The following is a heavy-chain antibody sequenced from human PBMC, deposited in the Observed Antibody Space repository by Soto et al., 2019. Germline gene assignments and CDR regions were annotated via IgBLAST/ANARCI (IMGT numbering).Heavy chain of an antibody. CDR1: GYTFTSYA. Sequence: GASVKVSCKASGYTFTSYAMHWVRQAPGQRLEWMGWINAGNGNTKYSQKFQGRVTITRDTSASTAYMELSSLRSEDTAVYYCARDASTSSHRYLQNWIDPSGQGTLVTVSS. CDR2: INAGNGNT. J-gene: IGHJ5*02. CDR3: ARDASTSSHRYLQNWIDP. V-gene: IGHV1-3*01. D-gene: IGHD2-2*01.